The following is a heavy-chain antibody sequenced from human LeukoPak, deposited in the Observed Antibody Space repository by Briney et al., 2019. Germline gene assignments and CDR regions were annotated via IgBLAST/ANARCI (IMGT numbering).Heavy chain of an antibody. V-gene: IGHV3-21*01. D-gene: IGHD3-16*02. CDR2: ISSSSSYI. J-gene: IGHJ4*02. CDR1: GFTFSSYS. CDR3: ARAGHYRFDY. Sequence: GGSLRLSCAASGFTFSSYSMNWVRQAPGKGLEWVSSISSSSSYIYYADSVKGRFTISRDNAKNTLYPQMNSLRAEDTAVYYCARAGHYRFDYWGQGTLITVSS.